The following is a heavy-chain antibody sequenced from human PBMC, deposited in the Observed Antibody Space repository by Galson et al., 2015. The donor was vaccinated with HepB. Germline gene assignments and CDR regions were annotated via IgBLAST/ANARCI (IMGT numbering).Heavy chain of an antibody. CDR3: ARDRELLGIGPHYYCYMDV. J-gene: IGHJ6*03. D-gene: IGHD3-10*01. Sequence: SLRLSCAASGFTFSSYEMNWVRQAPGKGLEWVSYISSSGTTIYNADSVKGRFTISRDNAKNSLYLQMNSLRAEDTAVYYCARDRELLGIGPHYYCYMDVWGKGTTVTVSS. CDR2: ISSSGTTI. CDR1: GFTFSSYE. V-gene: IGHV3-48*03.